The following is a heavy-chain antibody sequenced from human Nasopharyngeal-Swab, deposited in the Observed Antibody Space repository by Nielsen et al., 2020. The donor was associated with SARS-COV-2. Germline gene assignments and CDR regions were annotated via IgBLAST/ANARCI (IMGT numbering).Heavy chain of an antibody. CDR2: ISSSSSAI. D-gene: IGHD3-22*01. CDR1: GFTFSSYT. J-gene: IGHJ3*02. V-gene: IGHV3-48*02. Sequence: GESLKISCAASGFTFSSYTMNWVRQAPGKGLEWVSYISSSSSAIYYADSVKGRFTISRDNAKNSLYLQMNSLRDEDTAVYYCARDRPPHYYDSSGPPEDAFDIWGQGTVVTVSS. CDR3: ARDRPPHYYDSSGPPEDAFDI.